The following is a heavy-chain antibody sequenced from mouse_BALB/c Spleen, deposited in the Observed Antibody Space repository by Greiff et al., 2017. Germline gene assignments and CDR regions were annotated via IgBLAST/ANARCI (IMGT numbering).Heavy chain of an antibody. CDR3: ARDGNYEGWFAY. Sequence: VQLKESGAELVRPGVSVKISCKGSGYTFTGYAMHWVKQSHAKSLEWIGVISTYYGDASYNQKFKGKATMTVDKSSSTAYMELARLTSEDSAIYYCARDGNYEGWFAYWGQGTLVTVSA. CDR1: GYTFTGYA. V-gene: IGHV1S137*01. D-gene: IGHD2-1*01. J-gene: IGHJ3*01. CDR2: ISTYYGDA.